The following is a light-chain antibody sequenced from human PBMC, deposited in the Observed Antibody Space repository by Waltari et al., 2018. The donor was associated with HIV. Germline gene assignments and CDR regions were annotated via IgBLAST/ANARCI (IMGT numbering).Light chain of an antibody. CDR2: QDT. Sequence: SYDLTQPPSVSVSPGQTATITCSGDELGDKYACWYQQKPGQSPILVIYQDTKRPSGIPERVSGSISGNTATLTISGTQAMDEADDYCQAWDSKTAYVFGTGTKVTVL. CDR3: QAWDSKTAYV. CDR1: ELGDKY. J-gene: IGLJ1*01. V-gene: IGLV3-1*01.